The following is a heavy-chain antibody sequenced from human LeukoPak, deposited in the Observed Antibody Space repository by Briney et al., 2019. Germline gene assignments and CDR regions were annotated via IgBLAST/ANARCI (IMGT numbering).Heavy chain of an antibody. V-gene: IGHV4-38-2*02. J-gene: IGHJ5*02. D-gene: IGHD2-2*01. Sequence: SETLSLTCSVSGYSISSGYYWGWIRQPPGKGLEWIGSINHSGSTYYNPSLESRVTISVDTSKNQFSLNLTSVTAADTAVYYCARAKVTARDPNNWFDPWGQGTLVTVSS. CDR1: GYSISSGYY. CDR2: INHSGST. CDR3: ARAKVTARDPNNWFDP.